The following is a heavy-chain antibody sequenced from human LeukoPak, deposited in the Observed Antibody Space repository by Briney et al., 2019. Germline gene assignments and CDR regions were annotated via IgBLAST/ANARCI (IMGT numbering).Heavy chain of an antibody. V-gene: IGHV3-23*01. CDR1: GFTFSSYA. CDR2: ISDSGDYT. Sequence: QPGGSLRLSCAGSGFTFSSYAMSWVRQAPGQGLEWVSVISDSGDYTSYADSVRGRFTISRDNSRNTLNLQMISLRPEDTAVYYCAKDTSIGKYCTNGVCSPFDYWGQGTLVTVSS. D-gene: IGHD2-8*01. J-gene: IGHJ4*02. CDR3: AKDTSIGKYCTNGVCSPFDY.